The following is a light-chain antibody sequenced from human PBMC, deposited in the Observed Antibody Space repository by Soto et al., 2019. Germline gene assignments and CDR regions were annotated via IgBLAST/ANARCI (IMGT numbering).Light chain of an antibody. CDR1: SSDFGGTNY. V-gene: IGLV2-8*01. J-gene: IGLJ2*01. CDR3: TSYAGSYADVV. Sequence: QSALTQPPSASGSPGQSVTISCTGASSDFGGTNYVSWYQQHPGKAPKLMIFEVTKRPSGVPDRFSGSKSGNTASLTVSGLQADDEADYYCTSYAGSYADVVFGGGTQLTVL. CDR2: EVT.